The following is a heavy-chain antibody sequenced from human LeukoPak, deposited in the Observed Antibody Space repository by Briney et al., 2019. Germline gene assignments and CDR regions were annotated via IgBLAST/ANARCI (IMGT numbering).Heavy chain of an antibody. Sequence: SVKVSCTASGGTFSSYAISWVRQAPGQGLEWMGRIIPIFGIANYAQKFQGRVTITADKSTSTAYMELSSLRSEDTAVYYCARDPSIAAAAINWFDPWGQGTLVTVSS. D-gene: IGHD6-13*01. CDR2: IIPIFGIA. V-gene: IGHV1-69*04. CDR3: ARDPSIAAAAINWFDP. CDR1: GGTFSSYA. J-gene: IGHJ5*02.